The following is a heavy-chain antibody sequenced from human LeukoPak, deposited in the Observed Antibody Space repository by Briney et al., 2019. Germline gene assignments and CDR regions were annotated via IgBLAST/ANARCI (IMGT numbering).Heavy chain of an antibody. Sequence: SETLSLTCTVSGGSIRSSYYYWGWIRQPPGKGLEWIGSIYDSGSTYYNPSLKSRVTISVDTSKNQFSLKLSSVTAADTAVYYCARPDYYDSSGYQYWGQGTLVTVSS. J-gene: IGHJ4*02. CDR3: ARPDYYDSSGYQY. CDR1: GGSIRSSYYY. D-gene: IGHD3-22*01. V-gene: IGHV4-39*01. CDR2: IYDSGST.